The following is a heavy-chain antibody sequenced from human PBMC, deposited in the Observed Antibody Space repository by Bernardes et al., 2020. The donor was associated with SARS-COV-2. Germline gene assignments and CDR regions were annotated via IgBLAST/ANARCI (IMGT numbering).Heavy chain of an antibody. D-gene: IGHD5-12*01. J-gene: IGHJ6*02. V-gene: IGHV1-69*08. CDR2: INPVLDTT. CDR3: ARHSGYNSLHYGMDV. CDR1: GGTFSSYT. Sequence: SLKVSCKASGGTFSSYTISWVRQAPGQGLEWMGRINPVLDTTNHAQKFQGRLTITADKATSTAYMEVRGLRSQDTAVYYCARHSGYNSLHYGMDVWGQGTTVTVSS.